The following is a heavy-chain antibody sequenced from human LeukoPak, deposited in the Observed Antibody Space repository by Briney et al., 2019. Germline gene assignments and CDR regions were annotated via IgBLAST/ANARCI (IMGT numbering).Heavy chain of an antibody. Sequence: SETLSLTCAVYGGSFSGYYWSWIRQPPGKGLEWIGEINHSGSTNYNPSLKSRVTISVDTSKNQFSLKLSSVTAADTAVYYCARGYLWQLQIRDGQRNYPPYYFDYWGQGTLVTVSS. J-gene: IGHJ4*02. CDR2: INHSGST. CDR3: ARGYLWQLQIRDGQRNYPPYYFDY. V-gene: IGHV4-34*01. D-gene: IGHD5-24*01. CDR1: GGSFSGYY.